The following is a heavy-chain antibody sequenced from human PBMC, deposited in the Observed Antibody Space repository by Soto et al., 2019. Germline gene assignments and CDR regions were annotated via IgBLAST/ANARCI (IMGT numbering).Heavy chain of an antibody. CDR3: ARGVYGSL. CDR2: ISSASNTI. CDR1: GFSLSDYS. Sequence: EVQLVESGGGLVQPGGSLRLSCAASGFSLSDYSMNWVRQAPGKGLEWVSYISSASNTINYADSVKGRFTISRDNAKNSRYLQMNSLRDDDTAVYYCARGVYGSLWGQGTMVTVSS. D-gene: IGHD6-19*01. J-gene: IGHJ3*01. V-gene: IGHV3-48*02.